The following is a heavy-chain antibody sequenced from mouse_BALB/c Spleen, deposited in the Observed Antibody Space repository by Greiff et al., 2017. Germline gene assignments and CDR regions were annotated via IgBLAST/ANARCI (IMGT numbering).Heavy chain of an antibody. CDR1: GYSITSDYA. CDR2: ISYSGST. D-gene: IGHD2-10*02. J-gene: IGHJ2*01. V-gene: IGHV3-2*02. Sequence: EVKLQESGPGLVKPSQSLSLTCTVTGYSITSDYAWNWIRQFPGNKLEWMGYISYSGSTSYNPSLKSRISITRDTSKNQFFLQLNSVTTEDTATYYCARRYGHFDYWGQGTTLTVSS. CDR3: ARRYGHFDY.